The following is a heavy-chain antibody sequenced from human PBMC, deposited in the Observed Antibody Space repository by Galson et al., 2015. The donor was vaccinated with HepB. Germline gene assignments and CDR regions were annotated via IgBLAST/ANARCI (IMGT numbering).Heavy chain of an antibody. V-gene: IGHV1-69*13. CDR1: GGTFSSYA. CDR2: IIPIFGTA. D-gene: IGHD1-1*01. J-gene: IGHJ6*02. CDR3: ARDFHSTGTPPDYYYGMDV. Sequence: SVKVSCKASGGTFSSYAISWVRQAPGQGLEWMGGIIPIFGTANYAQKFQGRVTITADESTSTAYMELSSLRSEDTAVYYCARDFHSTGTPPDYYYGMDVWGQGTSATVSS.